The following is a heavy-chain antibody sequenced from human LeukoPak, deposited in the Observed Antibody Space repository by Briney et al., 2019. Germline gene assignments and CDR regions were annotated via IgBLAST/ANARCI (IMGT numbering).Heavy chain of an antibody. D-gene: IGHD2-2*01. V-gene: IGHV1-24*01. CDR3: ATGYCSSTSCSAKDPNFDY. CDR1: GYTLTELS. J-gene: IGHJ4*02. CDR2: FDPEDGET. Sequence: ASVKVSCKVPGYTLTELSMHWVRQAPGKGLEWMGGFDPEDGETTYAQKFQGRVTMTEDTSTDTAYMELSSLRSEDTAVYYCATGYCSSTSCSAKDPNFDYWGQGTLVTVSS.